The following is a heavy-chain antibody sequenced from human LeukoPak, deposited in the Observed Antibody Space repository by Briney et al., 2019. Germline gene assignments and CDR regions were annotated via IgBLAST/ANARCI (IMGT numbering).Heavy chain of an antibody. V-gene: IGHV3-30*02. CDR3: AKDLMIVVEDAFDI. CDR1: GFAFSSYG. J-gene: IGHJ3*02. D-gene: IGHD3-22*01. Sequence: GGSLRLSCAASGFAFSSYGMHWVRQAPGKGLEWVAFIRYDGSNKYYADSVKGRFTNSRDNSKNTLYLQMNSLRAEDTAVYYCAKDLMIVVEDAFDIWGQGTMVTVSS. CDR2: IRYDGSNK.